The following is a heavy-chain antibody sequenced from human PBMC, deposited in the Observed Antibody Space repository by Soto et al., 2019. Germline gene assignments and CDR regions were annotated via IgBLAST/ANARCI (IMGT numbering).Heavy chain of an antibody. D-gene: IGHD3-10*01. CDR3: AASYGSGSRAFDY. CDR2: TIPILAMS. Sequence: QVQLVQSGPEVKMPGSSVKVSCKASGDTFNSYTINWVRQAPGQGLRWMGRTIPILAMSNYARKFKGRVTITADKSTTTAYMELSRLRSDDTAVYYCAASYGSGSRAFDYWGQGTLVTVSS. J-gene: IGHJ4*02. CDR1: GDTFNSYT. V-gene: IGHV1-69*02.